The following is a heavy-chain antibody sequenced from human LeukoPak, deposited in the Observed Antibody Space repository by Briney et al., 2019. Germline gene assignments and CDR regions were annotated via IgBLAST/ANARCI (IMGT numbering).Heavy chain of an antibody. CDR2: IYYSGST. Sequence: SETLSLTCTVPGGSISSYYWSWIRQPPGKGLEWIGYIYYSGSTNYNPSLKSRVTISVDTSKNQFSLKLSSVTAADTAVYYCARRIPYYYDSRGAFDIWGQGTMVTVSS. J-gene: IGHJ3*02. CDR3: ARRIPYYYDSRGAFDI. V-gene: IGHV4-59*08. D-gene: IGHD3-22*01. CDR1: GGSISSYY.